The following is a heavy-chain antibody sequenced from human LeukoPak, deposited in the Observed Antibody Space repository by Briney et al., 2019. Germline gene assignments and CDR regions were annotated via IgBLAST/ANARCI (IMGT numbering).Heavy chain of an antibody. Sequence: PSETLSLTCTVSGGSISSYYWSWIRQPPGKGLEWIGYIYYSGSTNYNPSLKSRVTISVDTSKNQFSLKLSSVTAADTAVYYCARGGYYYDCSGYWGAFDIWGQGTMVTVSS. V-gene: IGHV4-59*01. CDR1: GGSISSYY. D-gene: IGHD3-22*01. CDR3: ARGGYYYDCSGYWGAFDI. CDR2: IYYSGST. J-gene: IGHJ3*02.